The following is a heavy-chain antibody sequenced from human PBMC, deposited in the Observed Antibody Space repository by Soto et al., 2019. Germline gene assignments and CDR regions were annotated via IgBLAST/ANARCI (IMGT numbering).Heavy chain of an antibody. Sequence: ESLKISFKGSGYSFTSYWISWVRQIPGKGLEWMGRIDPSDSYTNYSPSFQGHVTISADKSISTAYLQWSSLKASDTAMYYCARRRYDFWSGYYIYYGMDVWGQGTTVTVSS. CDR3: ARRRYDFWSGYYIYYGMDV. D-gene: IGHD3-3*01. CDR1: GYSFTSYW. CDR2: IDPSDSYT. J-gene: IGHJ6*02. V-gene: IGHV5-10-1*01.